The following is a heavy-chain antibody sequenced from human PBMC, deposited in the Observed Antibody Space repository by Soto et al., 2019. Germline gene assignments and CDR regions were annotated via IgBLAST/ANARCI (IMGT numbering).Heavy chain of an antibody. V-gene: IGHV2-70*01. D-gene: IGHD3-22*01. J-gene: IGHJ4*02. Sequence: ESGPTLVNPAQTVTLACSFSGFSLSTSGMCVSWIRQPPGKALEWLALIDWDDDKYYSTSLKTRLTISKDTSKNQVVLTMTNMDPVDTATYYCARYYYYDSSGYFYWGQGTLVTVSS. CDR1: GFSLSTSGMC. CDR2: IDWDDDK. CDR3: ARYYYYDSSGYFY.